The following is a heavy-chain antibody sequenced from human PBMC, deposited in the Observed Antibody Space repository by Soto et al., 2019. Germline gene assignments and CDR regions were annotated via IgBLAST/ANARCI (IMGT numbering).Heavy chain of an antibody. CDR3: ARAFFPYRYYYMDV. CDR1: GYTFSTYI. CDR2: ISAYNGNT. Sequence: QVQLVQSGAEVKKPGASVQVSCRASGYTFSTYIISWVRQAPGQGLEWMGWISAYNGNTNYAQKLQGRVTMTTDTSTSTAYMELRSLRSDDTAVYYCARAFFPYRYYYMDVWGKGTTVTVSS. J-gene: IGHJ6*03. V-gene: IGHV1-18*04. D-gene: IGHD3-16*02.